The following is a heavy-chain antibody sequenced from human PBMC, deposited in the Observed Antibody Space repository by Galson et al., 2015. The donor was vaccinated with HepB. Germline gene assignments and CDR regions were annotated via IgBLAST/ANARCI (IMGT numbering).Heavy chain of an antibody. CDR2: ISSSGSTK. D-gene: IGHD6-19*01. CDR3: AKDPYLYSALAGTMAGFDY. J-gene: IGHJ4*02. CDR1: GFTFSSYE. V-gene: IGHV3-48*03. Sequence: SLRLSCAASGFTFSSYEMNYVRQAPGKGLEWVSYISSSGSTKYYADSVKGRFTISRDNANNSLYLQMNSLRAEDTAVYYCAKDPYLYSALAGTMAGFDYWGQGTLVTVSS.